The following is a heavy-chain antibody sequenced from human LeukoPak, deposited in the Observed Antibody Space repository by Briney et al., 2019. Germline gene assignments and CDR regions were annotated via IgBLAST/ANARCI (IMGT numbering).Heavy chain of an antibody. Sequence: GGSLRLSCAASGFTFDDYGMSWVRQVPGKGLEWVAGFNWNGGSTGYADSVKGRFTISRDNAKNSLYLQMNSLRAEDTALYHCVRDHITPRHLLGTTAFDYWGQGTLVTVSS. J-gene: IGHJ4*02. D-gene: IGHD1-7*01. CDR3: VRDHITPRHLLGTTAFDY. V-gene: IGHV3-20*01. CDR1: GFTFDDYG. CDR2: FNWNGGST.